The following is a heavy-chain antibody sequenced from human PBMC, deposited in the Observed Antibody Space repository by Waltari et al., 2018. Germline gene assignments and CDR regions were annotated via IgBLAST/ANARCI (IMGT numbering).Heavy chain of an antibody. V-gene: IGHV5-51*01. CDR1: GYSFINYW. D-gene: IGHD5-18*01. J-gene: IGHJ4*02. Sequence: EVQLVQSGAEVKKPGESLKISCKGSGYSFINYWLGWVRQMPGKGLEWMGIVFPNDSDTRYSPSFQGHVTISADKSINTAYLQWSSLKASDIATYYCVRHSRGGKNYGFDYWGQGTLVTVSS. CDR3: VRHSRGGKNYGFDY. CDR2: VFPNDSDT.